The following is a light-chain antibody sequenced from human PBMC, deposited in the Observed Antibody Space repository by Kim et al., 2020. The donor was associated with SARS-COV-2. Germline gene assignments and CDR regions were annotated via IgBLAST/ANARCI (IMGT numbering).Light chain of an antibody. V-gene: IGLV2-14*03. J-gene: IGLJ2*01. Sequence: QSALTQPASVSGSPGQSITISCTGTSSDVGGYNYVSWYQQHPGKAPKLMIYDVTTRPSGVSNRFSGSKSGNTASLTISGPQGEDEADYYCSSYTSSRTVVFGGGTKLTVL. CDR2: DVT. CDR3: SSYTSSRTVV. CDR1: SSDVGGYNY.